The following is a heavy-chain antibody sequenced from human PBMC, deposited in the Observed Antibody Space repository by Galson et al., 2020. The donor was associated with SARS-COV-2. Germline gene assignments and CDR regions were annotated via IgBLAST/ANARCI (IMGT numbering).Heavy chain of an antibody. CDR3: ARESGQWLGSYHYYYGMDV. J-gene: IGHJ6*02. D-gene: IGHD6-19*01. Sequence: SETLSLTCTVYSDSISSGIYYWGWVRQPPGKGLEWIGTIYYSGTTFYNPSLKSRVTTSLDTSKNQFSLHLSSVTAADTAVYYCARESGQWLGSYHYYYGMDVWGQGTTVTVSS. CDR1: SDSISSGIYY. CDR2: IYYSGTT. V-gene: IGHV4-39*07.